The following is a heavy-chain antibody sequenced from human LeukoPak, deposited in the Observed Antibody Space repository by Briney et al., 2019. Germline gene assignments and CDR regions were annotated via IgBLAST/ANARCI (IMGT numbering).Heavy chain of an antibody. V-gene: IGHV3-30*18. Sequence: GRSLRLSYAASGFTFSSYGMHWVRQAPGKGLEWVAVISYDGSNKYYADSVKGRFTISRDNSKNTLYLQMNSLRAEDTAVYYCAKEPYSGYPYFDYWGQGTLVTVSS. CDR3: AKEPYSGYPYFDY. CDR1: GFTFSSYG. D-gene: IGHD5-12*01. J-gene: IGHJ4*02. CDR2: ISYDGSNK.